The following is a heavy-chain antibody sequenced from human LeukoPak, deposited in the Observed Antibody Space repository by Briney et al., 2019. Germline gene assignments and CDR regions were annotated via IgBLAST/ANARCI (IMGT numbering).Heavy chain of an antibody. V-gene: IGHV3-48*01. CDR2: IKSNSETI. J-gene: IGHJ6*03. CDR3: ARGLGTIFGGDMDV. D-gene: IGHD3-3*01. Sequence: GGSLRLSCEASGFVFSSYSMNWVRQAPGKGLEWVAYIKSNSETIQYADSVKGRFTISRDNAKNSLYLQMNSLRAEDTAVYYCARGLGTIFGGDMDVWGKGTTVTVSS. CDR1: GFVFSSYS.